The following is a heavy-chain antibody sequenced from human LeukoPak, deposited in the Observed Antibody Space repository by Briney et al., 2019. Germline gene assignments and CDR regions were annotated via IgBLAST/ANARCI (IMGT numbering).Heavy chain of an antibody. CDR1: GFTFSSHA. J-gene: IGHJ3*02. Sequence: GGSLRLSCAASGFTFSSHAMNWVRQAPGKGLEWVSHVSRSGSTKYYADSVKGRFTISRDNAKNSLYLQMNSLRAEDTAVYFCARDQRSGGLDAFDIWGQGTMVTVSS. CDR3: ARDQRSGGLDAFDI. V-gene: IGHV3-48*03. CDR2: VSRSGSTK. D-gene: IGHD3/OR15-3a*01.